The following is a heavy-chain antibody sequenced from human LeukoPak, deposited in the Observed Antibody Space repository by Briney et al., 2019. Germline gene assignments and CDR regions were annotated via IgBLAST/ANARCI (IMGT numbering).Heavy chain of an antibody. V-gene: IGHV4-34*01. D-gene: IGHD5-18*01. CDR3: ARVRYSYGFSNYMDV. Sequence: SETLSLTCAVYGGSFSGYYWSWIRQPPGKGLEWIGEINHSGSTNYNPSLKSRVTISVDTSKNQFSLKLSSVTAADTAVYYCARVRYSYGFSNYMDVWGKGTTVTVSS. CDR1: GGSFSGYY. J-gene: IGHJ6*03. CDR2: INHSGST.